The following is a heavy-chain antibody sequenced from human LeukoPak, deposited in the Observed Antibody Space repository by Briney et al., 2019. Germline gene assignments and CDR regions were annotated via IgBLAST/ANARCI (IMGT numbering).Heavy chain of an antibody. CDR1: GGSISSGGYY. CDR2: IYYSGST. D-gene: IGHD2-21*02. Sequence: PSETLSLTCTVSGGSISSGGYYWSWIRQHPGKGLEWIGYIYYSGSTYYNPSLKSRVTISVDTSKNQFSLKLSSVTAADTAVYYCARAAAIRGWFDPWGQGTLVTVPS. J-gene: IGHJ5*02. CDR3: ARAAAIRGWFDP. V-gene: IGHV4-31*03.